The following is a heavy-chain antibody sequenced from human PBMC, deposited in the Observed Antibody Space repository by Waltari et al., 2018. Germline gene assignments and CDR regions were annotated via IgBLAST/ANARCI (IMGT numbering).Heavy chain of an antibody. V-gene: IGHV4-39*07. J-gene: IGHJ3*02. CDR2: IYFAGRT. Sequence: QLQLRESGPGLLKPSETLSLTCSVSGDSIGSGYYYWGWIRQAPGKGLEWIGSIYFAGRTYYTPSLKSRLTISVDTSKNQFSLRLSSVTAADTAVYYCAREVGGSSWSTTPRGDAFDIWGQGTMVTVPS. D-gene: IGHD6-13*01. CDR1: GDSIGSGYYY. CDR3: AREVGGSSWSTTPRGDAFDI.